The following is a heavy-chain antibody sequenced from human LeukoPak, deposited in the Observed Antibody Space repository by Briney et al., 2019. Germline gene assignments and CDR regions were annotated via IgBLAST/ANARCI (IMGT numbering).Heavy chain of an antibody. CDR1: GGSISSGSYY. CDR3: ARENSRGNY. V-gene: IGHV4-61*02. Sequence: PSQTLSLTCTVSGGSISSGSYYWSWIRQPAGKGLEWIGRIYTSGSTNYNPSLKSRVTISVDTSKNQFSLKLSSVTAADTAVYYCARENSRGNYWGQGTLVTVSS. J-gene: IGHJ4*02. D-gene: IGHD6-13*01. CDR2: IYTSGST.